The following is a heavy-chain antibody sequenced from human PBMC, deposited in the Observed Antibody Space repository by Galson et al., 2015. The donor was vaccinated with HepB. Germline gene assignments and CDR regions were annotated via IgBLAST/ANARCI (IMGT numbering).Heavy chain of an antibody. D-gene: IGHD2-2*03. V-gene: IGHV3-30*03. Sequence: SLRLSCAASGFSFSSYAMHWVRQAPGRGLEWVAMISFDDNNEQYAASVKGRFTISRDNFKNTLYLYMTSLRVDDTAVFYCARVPDQNGIGYFDFWGQGTVVSVST. CDR2: ISFDDNNE. CDR1: GFSFSSYA. J-gene: IGHJ4*02. CDR3: ARVPDQNGIGYFDF.